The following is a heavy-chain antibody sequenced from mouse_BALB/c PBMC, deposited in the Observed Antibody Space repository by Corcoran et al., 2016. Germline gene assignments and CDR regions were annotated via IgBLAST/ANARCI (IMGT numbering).Heavy chain of an antibody. CDR2: IDPANGNT. D-gene: IGHD4-1*01. CDR3: ANWDWYFDV. Sequence: EVQLQQSGAELVKPGASVKLSCTASGFNIKDTYMHWVKQRPEQGLEWIGRIDPANGNTKYDPKFQGKATIPADTSSNTAYLQLSSLTSEDTAVYYCANWDWYFDVWGAGTTVTGSS. J-gene: IGHJ1*01. V-gene: IGHV14-3*02. CDR1: GFNIKDTY.